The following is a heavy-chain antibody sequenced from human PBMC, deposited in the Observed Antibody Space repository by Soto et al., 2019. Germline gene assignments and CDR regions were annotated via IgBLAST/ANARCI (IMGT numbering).Heavy chain of an antibody. CDR1: GFTFSSFA. J-gene: IGHJ4*02. CDR2: ISGSGGIT. Sequence: EVRLLESGGGSVQPGGSLRLSCAASGFTFSSFALKWVRQAPGKGLEWVSSISGSGGITYYADSVRGRFTISRDNSKNTLYLQMNSLRVGDTAVYYCTKGTPMRIDSWGQGTLVIVSS. V-gene: IGHV3-23*01. CDR3: TKGTPMRIDS.